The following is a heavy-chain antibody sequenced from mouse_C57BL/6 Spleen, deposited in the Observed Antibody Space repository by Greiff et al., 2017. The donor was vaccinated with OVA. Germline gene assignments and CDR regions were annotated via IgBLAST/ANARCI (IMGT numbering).Heavy chain of an antibody. CDR3: ARMVSSWFAY. CDR2: INPNNGGT. D-gene: IGHD1-1*02. Sequence: EVQLQQSGPELVKPGASVKISCKASGYTFTDYYMNWVKQSHGKSLEWIGDINPNNGGTSYNQKFKGKAKLTVEKSSSTAYMELRSLTSEDSAVYYCARMVSSWFAYWGQGTLVTVSA. J-gene: IGHJ3*01. V-gene: IGHV1-26*01. CDR1: GYTFTDYY.